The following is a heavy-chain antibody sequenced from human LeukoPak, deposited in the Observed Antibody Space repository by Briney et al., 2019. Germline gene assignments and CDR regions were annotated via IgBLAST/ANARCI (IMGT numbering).Heavy chain of an antibody. CDR3: ARDLVTVTKGFDI. CDR1: ADSFSSHY. Sequence: SETLSLTCAVSADSFSSHYWTWIRQSPGKGLEWLGYISYIGNTNYNPSLKSRVTISIDTSKNQFSLKLRSVTAADTAVYYCARDLVTVTKGFDIWGQGTMVSVSS. J-gene: IGHJ3*02. D-gene: IGHD4-17*01. CDR2: ISYIGNT. V-gene: IGHV4-59*11.